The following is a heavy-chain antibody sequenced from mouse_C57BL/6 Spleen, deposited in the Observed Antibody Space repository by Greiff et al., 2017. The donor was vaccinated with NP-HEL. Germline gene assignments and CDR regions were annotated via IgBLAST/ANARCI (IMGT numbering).Heavy chain of an antibody. J-gene: IGHJ3*01. CDR3: TRSFITTVVEAWFAY. Sequence: VQLQQSGTVLARPGASVKMSCKTSGYTFTSYWMHWVKQRPGQGLEWIGAIYPGNSDTSYNQKFKGKAKLTAVTSASTAYMELSSLTNEDSAVYYCTRSFITTVVEAWFAYWGQGTLVTVSA. CDR2: IYPGNSDT. V-gene: IGHV1-5*01. CDR1: GYTFTSYW. D-gene: IGHD1-1*01.